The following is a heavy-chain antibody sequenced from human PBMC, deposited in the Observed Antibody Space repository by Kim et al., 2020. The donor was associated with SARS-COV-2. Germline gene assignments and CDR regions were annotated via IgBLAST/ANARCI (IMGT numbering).Heavy chain of an antibody. J-gene: IGHJ4*02. CDR3: ARFGASSGWYNFDY. D-gene: IGHD6-19*01. V-gene: IGHV4-59*10. Sequence: NPSLKSRVTMSVDTSKNQFSLKLSSVTAADTAVYYCARFGASSGWYNFDYWGQGTLVTVSS.